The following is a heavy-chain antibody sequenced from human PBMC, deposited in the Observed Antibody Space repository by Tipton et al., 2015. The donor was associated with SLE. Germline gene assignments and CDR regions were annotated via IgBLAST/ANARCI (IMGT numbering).Heavy chain of an antibody. Sequence: TLSLTCAVYGGSFSGYYWSWIRQPPGKGLEWIGEINHSGSTNYNPSLKSRVTISVDTSKNQFSLKLSSVTAADTAVYYCARAGGFKGYMDVWGKGTTVTVSS. CDR1: GGSFSGYY. CDR3: ARAGGFKGYMDV. V-gene: IGHV4-34*01. CDR2: INHSGST. J-gene: IGHJ6*03.